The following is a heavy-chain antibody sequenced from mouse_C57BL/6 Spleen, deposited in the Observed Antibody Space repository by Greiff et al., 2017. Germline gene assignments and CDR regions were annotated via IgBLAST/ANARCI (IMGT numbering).Heavy chain of an antibody. CDR1: GYTFTSYW. CDR3: ARGYGSSSWFAY. J-gene: IGHJ3*01. D-gene: IGHD1-1*01. V-gene: IGHV1-55*01. Sequence: VQLQQPGAELVKPGASVKMSCKASGYTFTSYWITWVKQRPGQGLEWIGDIYPGSGSTNYNEKFKSKATLTVDTSSSTAYMQLSSLTSEDSAVYYCARGYGSSSWFAYWGQGTLVTVSA. CDR2: IYPGSGST.